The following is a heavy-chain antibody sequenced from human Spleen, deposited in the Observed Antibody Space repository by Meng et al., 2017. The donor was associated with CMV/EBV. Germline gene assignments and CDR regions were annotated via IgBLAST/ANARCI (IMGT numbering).Heavy chain of an antibody. D-gene: IGHD5-24*01. CDR1: GYRFTNYW. CDR3: ARQDYVEMGPVYYYGMDI. CDR2: IYPGDSDT. J-gene: IGHJ6*02. V-gene: IGHV5-51*01. Sequence: KVSCKASGYRFTNYWIGWVRQMPGKGLEWMGIIYPGDSDTRYSPSFQGQVSISVDKSVSTAYLQWSSLKASDTATYYCARQDYVEMGPVYYYGMDIWGQGTTVTVSS.